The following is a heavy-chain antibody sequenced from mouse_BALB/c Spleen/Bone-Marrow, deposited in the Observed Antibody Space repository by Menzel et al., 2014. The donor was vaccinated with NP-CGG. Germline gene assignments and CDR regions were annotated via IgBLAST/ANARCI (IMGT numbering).Heavy chain of an antibody. CDR3: AKKGAMNTRYYDMDY. J-gene: IGHJ4*01. Sequence: EVKLMESGGGLVQPGGSRKLSCAASGFTFSSFGMHWVRQAPEKGLEWVAYISSGSSTIYYSDTVKGQFTISRDNPKDNQFLQENRMRSEDTAMYYCAKKGAMNTRYYDMDYKSQGTSVTVS. CDR1: GFTFSSFG. D-gene: IGHD2-4*01. V-gene: IGHV5-17*02. CDR2: ISSGSSTI.